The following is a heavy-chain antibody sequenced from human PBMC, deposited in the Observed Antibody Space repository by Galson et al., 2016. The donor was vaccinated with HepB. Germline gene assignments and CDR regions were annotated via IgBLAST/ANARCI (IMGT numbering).Heavy chain of an antibody. CDR2: ISGSGDNT. D-gene: IGHD3-10*01. Sequence: SLRLSCAASGFTFSSYAMSWVRQAPGKGLEWVSVISGSGDNTYSADSVKGRFTISRDNSKNTGYLQMNSLRAEDTAVYYCAKGGTMARGVTPNFDYWGQGTLVTVSS. J-gene: IGHJ4*02. V-gene: IGHV3-23*01. CDR1: GFTFSSYA. CDR3: AKGGTMARGVTPNFDY.